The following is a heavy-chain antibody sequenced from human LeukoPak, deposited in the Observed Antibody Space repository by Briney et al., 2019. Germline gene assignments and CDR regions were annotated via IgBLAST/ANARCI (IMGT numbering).Heavy chain of an antibody. CDR2: IKQDGSEK. CDR3: ARGSYDFWSGVYYFDY. CDR1: GFTFSNYW. D-gene: IGHD3-3*01. V-gene: IGHV3-7*01. J-gene: IGHJ4*02. Sequence: GSLRLSCAASGFTFSNYWMTWVRQAPGKGLEWVANIKQDGSEKYYVDSVKGRFTISRDNAKNSLYLQMNSLRAEDRAVYYCARGSYDFWSGVYYFDYWGQGTLVTVSS.